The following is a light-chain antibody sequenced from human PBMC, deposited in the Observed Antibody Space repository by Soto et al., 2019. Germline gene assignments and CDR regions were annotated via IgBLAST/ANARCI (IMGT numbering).Light chain of an antibody. V-gene: IGLV2-14*01. CDR1: SSDVGGYNY. J-gene: IGLJ1*01. CDR2: DVS. Sequence: QSALTQPASVSGSPGQSITISCTGTSSDVGGYNYVSWYQQHPGKAPKVMIYDVSNRPSGVSNRFSGSKSGNTVSLSISGLQAEDEADYYCSSYTSSSTYVFGTGTKVTVL. CDR3: SSYTSSSTYV.